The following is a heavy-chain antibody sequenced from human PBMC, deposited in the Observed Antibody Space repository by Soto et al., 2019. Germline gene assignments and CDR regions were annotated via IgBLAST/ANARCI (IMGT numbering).Heavy chain of an antibody. CDR2: IKEDGSEK. CDR1: GFTFSRNY. D-gene: IGHD2-15*01. Sequence: EVQLVESGGGLVQPGGSLRLSCATSGFTFSRNYMSWVRQAPGKGLEWVAHIKEDGSEKYYVDSVKGRFTISRDNAENSLFLQMNSLRVEDTAVYYCARDVGPCRCGSCNTVLDYWGQGTLVTVSS. CDR3: ARDVGPCRCGSCNTVLDY. V-gene: IGHV3-7*01. J-gene: IGHJ4*02.